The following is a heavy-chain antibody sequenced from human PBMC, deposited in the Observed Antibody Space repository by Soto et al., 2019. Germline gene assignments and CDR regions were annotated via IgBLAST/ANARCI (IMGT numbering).Heavy chain of an antibody. CDR3: AKEIYTYSGAAFDI. CDR2: ISSNGGST. D-gene: IGHD2-21*01. V-gene: IGHV3-64*01. J-gene: IGHJ3*02. Sequence: GGSLRLSCXASGFTFSSYAMHCVRQAPGKGLEYVSAISSNGGSTYYANSVKGRFTISRDNSKNTLYLQMNSLKPEDTALYYCAKEIYTYSGAAFDIWGQGTMVTVSS. CDR1: GFTFSSYA.